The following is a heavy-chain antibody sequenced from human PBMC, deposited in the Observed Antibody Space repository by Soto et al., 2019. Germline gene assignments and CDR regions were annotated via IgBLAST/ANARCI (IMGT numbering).Heavy chain of an antibody. CDR3: ARGRVGAVMVYARGYYYGMDV. V-gene: IGHV4-34*01. D-gene: IGHD2-8*01. CDR1: GGSFSGYY. J-gene: IGHJ6*02. CDR2: INHSGRT. Sequence: QVQLQQWGAGLLKPSETLSLTCAVYGGSFSGYYWSWIRQPPGKGLEWIGEINHSGRTNYNPSLKSRVTISVDKSKKQFSLKLSYVTAADTAVYYCARGRVGAVMVYARGYYYGMDVWGQGTTVTVSS.